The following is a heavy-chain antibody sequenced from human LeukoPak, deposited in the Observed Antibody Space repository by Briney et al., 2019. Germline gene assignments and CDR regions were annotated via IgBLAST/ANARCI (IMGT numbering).Heavy chain of an antibody. Sequence: SETLSLTCAVSGYSISSGYYWGWIRQPPGKGLEWIGSIYHSGSTYYNPSLKSRVTISVDTSKNHFSLKLSSVTAAGTAVYYCASRRYCSSTSCRDGDYWGQGTLVTVSS. CDR3: ASRRYCSSTSCRDGDY. CDR1: GYSISSGYY. CDR2: IYHSGST. V-gene: IGHV4-38-2*01. J-gene: IGHJ4*02. D-gene: IGHD2-2*01.